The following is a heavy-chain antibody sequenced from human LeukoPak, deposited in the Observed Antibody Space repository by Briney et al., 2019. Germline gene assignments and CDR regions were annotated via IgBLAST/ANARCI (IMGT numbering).Heavy chain of an antibody. CDR3: ARQRRDGYKNWFGP. J-gene: IGHJ5*02. CDR1: GYTFTGYY. Sequence: ASVKVSCKASGYTFTGYYMHWVRHAPGQGLEWMGWINPNSGGTNYAQKFQGRVTMTRDTSISTAYMELSRLRSDDTAVYYCARQRRDGYKNWFGPWGQGTLVTVSS. D-gene: IGHD5-24*01. V-gene: IGHV1-2*02. CDR2: INPNSGGT.